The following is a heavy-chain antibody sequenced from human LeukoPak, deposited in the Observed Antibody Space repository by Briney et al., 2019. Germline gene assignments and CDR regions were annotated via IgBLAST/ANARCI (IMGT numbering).Heavy chain of an antibody. CDR1: GFTFSSFT. CDR2: IGGSGAST. Sequence: GGSLRLSCAASGFTFSSFTMTWVRQAPGKGLEWDSTIGGSGASTYYAGSVKGQFTISRDNAKNTLSLQMNSLRAEDSAIYYCAKNYYGSGTMGGYWGQGTLVTVSS. CDR3: AKNYYGSGTMGGY. D-gene: IGHD3-10*01. V-gene: IGHV3-23*01. J-gene: IGHJ4*02.